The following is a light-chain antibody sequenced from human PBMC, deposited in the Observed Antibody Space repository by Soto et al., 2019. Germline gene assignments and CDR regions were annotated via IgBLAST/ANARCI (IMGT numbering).Light chain of an antibody. Sequence: DIVMTQSPLSLPVTPGEPASISCRSSKSLLHSNGYNYLDWYLQKPGQSPQLLIYLGSNRAAGVPDRFSGSGSGTDFTLKISRVEAEDVWVYYCMQALQTPTFGGGTKVEIK. CDR1: KSLLHSNGYNY. CDR2: LGS. J-gene: IGKJ4*01. V-gene: IGKV2-28*01. CDR3: MQALQTPT.